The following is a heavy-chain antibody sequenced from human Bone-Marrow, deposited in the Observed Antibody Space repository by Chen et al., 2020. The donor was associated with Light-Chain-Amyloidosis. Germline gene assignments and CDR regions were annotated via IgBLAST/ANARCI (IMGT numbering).Heavy chain of an antibody. J-gene: IGHJ4*02. D-gene: IGHD5-12*01. V-gene: IGHV5-51*01. Sequence: EVQLEQSGPEVNKPGESLKVSCKGSGYTFPNYWFGWVRRMPAKGLERTGVIDADDCDAVYCPSFEGQVTSSVDKSNTIAYLQCRSLKASDTVMYDCVRRRDGYNLDYWGQGTLVTVSS. CDR3: VRRRDGYNLDY. CDR2: IDADDCDA. CDR1: GYTFPNYW.